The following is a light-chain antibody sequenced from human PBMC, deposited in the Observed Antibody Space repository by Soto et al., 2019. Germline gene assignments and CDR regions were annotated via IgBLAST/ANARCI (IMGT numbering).Light chain of an antibody. CDR1: QSIRTW. CDR3: QQYASYWT. CDR2: GAS. J-gene: IGKJ1*01. V-gene: IGKV1-5*01. Sequence: DIQMTQSPSSLSASVGDRVTITCRASQSIRTWLAWYQQKPGKAPKLLIYGASSLEGGVPSRFSGGGSGTDFSLTISRLQPDDSATYYCQQYASYWTFGQGTKVDIK.